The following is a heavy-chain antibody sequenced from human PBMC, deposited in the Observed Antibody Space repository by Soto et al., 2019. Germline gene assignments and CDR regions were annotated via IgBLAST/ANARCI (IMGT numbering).Heavy chain of an antibody. CDR2: IWYDGSRT. CDR3: ARQWGEGYKVPYLDQ. CDR1: GFSFSTYG. V-gene: IGHV3-33*01. J-gene: IGHJ4*02. Sequence: QVKLVESGGGVVQPGRSLRLSCAASGFSFSTYGMHWVRQAPGKGLEWVAVIWYDGSRTYYTDSVKGRFTISRDNSKTTLYLQMDSLRVEDTAVYFCARQWGEGYKVPYLDQWGQGTLVTVSS. D-gene: IGHD1-26*01.